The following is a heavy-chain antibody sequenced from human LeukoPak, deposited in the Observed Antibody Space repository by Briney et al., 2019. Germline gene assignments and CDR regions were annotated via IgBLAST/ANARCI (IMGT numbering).Heavy chain of an antibody. J-gene: IGHJ6*02. D-gene: IGHD6-13*01. Sequence: NPSETLSLTCAVYGGSFSGYYWSWIRQPPGKGLEWIGEINHSGSTNYNPSLKSRVTISVDTSKNQFSLKLSSVTAADTAVYYCAGLYSSSYYYYYGMDVWGQGNPGHRLL. CDR2: INHSGST. CDR3: AGLYSSSYYYYYGMDV. CDR1: GGSFSGYY. V-gene: IGHV4-34*01.